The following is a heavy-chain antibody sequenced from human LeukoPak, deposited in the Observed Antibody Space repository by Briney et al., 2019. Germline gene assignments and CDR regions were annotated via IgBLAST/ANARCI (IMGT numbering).Heavy chain of an antibody. D-gene: IGHD3-22*01. CDR1: GGSISSSSYY. J-gene: IGHJ6*02. Sequence: SETLSLTCTVSGGSISSSSYYWGWIRQPPGRGLEWIGNIFYSGNTYYSPFLKSRVTISVDTLKNHFSLRLTSVTAADTAVYYCARAPPVVVDPHYYYYGMDVWGQGTTVTVSS. CDR2: IFYSGNT. V-gene: IGHV4-39*07. CDR3: ARAPPVVVDPHYYYYGMDV.